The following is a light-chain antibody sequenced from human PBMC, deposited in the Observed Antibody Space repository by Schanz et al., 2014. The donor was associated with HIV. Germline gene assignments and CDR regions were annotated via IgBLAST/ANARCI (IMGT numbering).Light chain of an antibody. J-gene: IGKJ1*01. CDR2: GAS. Sequence: PGERATLSCRASQSVTRNFLAWYQHKPGQAPRLLISGASSRAAGIPDRFSGSGSGTDFTLTISRLEPEDFAVYYCQQYGSSWTFGQGTKVEIK. CDR1: QSVTRNF. CDR3: QQYGSSWT. V-gene: IGKV3-20*01.